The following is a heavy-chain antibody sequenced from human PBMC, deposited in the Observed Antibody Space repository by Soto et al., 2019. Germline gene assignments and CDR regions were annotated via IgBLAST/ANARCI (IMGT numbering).Heavy chain of an antibody. CDR1: GGSISSGDYY. J-gene: IGHJ5*02. CDR2: IYYSGST. D-gene: IGHD1-26*01. Sequence: PSETLSLTCTVSGGSISSGDYYWSWIRQPPGKGLEWIGYIYYSGSTYYNPSLKSRVTISVDTSKNQFSLKLSSVTAADTAVYYCARVSALVGATTNWFDPWGQGTLVTVSS. V-gene: IGHV4-30-4*01. CDR3: ARVSALVGATTNWFDP.